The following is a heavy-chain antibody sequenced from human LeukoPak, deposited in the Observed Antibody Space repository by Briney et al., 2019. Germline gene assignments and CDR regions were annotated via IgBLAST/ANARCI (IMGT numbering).Heavy chain of an antibody. V-gene: IGHV3-23*01. Sequence: GGSLRLSCAASGFTFSSYAMSWVRQAPGRGLEWVSSISGSDDSTYYADSMKGRFTISRDNSKSMLYLQMNGLRAEDTAVYYCARVSGYFDYWGQGTLVTVSS. CDR1: GFTFSSYA. J-gene: IGHJ4*02. D-gene: IGHD3-3*01. CDR2: ISGSDDST. CDR3: ARVSGYFDY.